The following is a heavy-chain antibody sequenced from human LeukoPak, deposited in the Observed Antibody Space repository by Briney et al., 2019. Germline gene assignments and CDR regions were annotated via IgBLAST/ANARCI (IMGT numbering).Heavy chain of an antibody. CDR1: GYTFTGYY. J-gene: IGHJ4*02. CDR2: INPNSGGT. Sequence: GASVKVSCKASGYTFTGYYMHWVRQAPGQGLEWMGWINPNSGGTNYAQKFQGRVTMTRDTSISTAYMELSRLRSDDTAVYYCARAYCSSTSCYESGQDYWGQGILVTVSS. CDR3: ARAYCSSTSCYESGQDY. V-gene: IGHV1-2*02. D-gene: IGHD2-2*01.